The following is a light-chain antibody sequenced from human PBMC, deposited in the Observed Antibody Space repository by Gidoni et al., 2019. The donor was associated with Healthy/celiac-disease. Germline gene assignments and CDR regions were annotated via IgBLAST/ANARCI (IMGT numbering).Light chain of an antibody. CDR3: QQYDNLPWT. J-gene: IGKJ1*01. CDR2: DAT. CDR1: QDISNW. V-gene: IGKV1-33*01. Sequence: DIQMTQSPSSLSASVGDRVTITCQASQDISNWLNLYKQKPGKAPKLLIYDATNLETGVPSRFSGGGSGTDFTLTISGLQPEDFATYFCQQYDNLPWTFGQGTRVDI.